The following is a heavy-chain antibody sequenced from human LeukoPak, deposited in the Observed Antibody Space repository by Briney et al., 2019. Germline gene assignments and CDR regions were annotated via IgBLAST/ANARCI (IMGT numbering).Heavy chain of an antibody. D-gene: IGHD2-15*01. CDR3: ASLTACSGGSCYPYYYYMDV. CDR1: GYTFTSYG. V-gene: IGHV1-18*01. CDR2: ISAYNGNT. J-gene: IGHJ6*03. Sequence: ASVKVSCKASGYTFTSYGISWVRQAPGQGLEWMGWISAYNGNTNYAQKLQGRVTMTTDTSTSTAYMELRSLRSDDTAVYYCASLTACSGGSCYPYYYYMDVWGKGTTVTVSS.